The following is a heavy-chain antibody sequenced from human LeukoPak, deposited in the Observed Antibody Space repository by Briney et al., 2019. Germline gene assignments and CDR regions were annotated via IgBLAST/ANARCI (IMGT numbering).Heavy chain of an antibody. J-gene: IGHJ4*02. Sequence: SGPTLEKPTQSLTLTFSFSGLSVTTTGMGVAWVRQSPGKALEWLGIIYWDDDELYSPSLKPRLTIRQDTSRDQVVLTMTNMETVDTATYFCAHRPRGPRSVSFDYWGPGTRVTVSP. V-gene: IGHV2-5*02. CDR1: GLSVTTTGMG. D-gene: IGHD3-10*01. CDR2: IYWDDDE. CDR3: AHRPRGPRSVSFDY.